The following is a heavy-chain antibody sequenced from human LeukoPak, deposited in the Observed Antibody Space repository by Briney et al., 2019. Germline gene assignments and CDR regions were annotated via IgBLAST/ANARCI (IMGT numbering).Heavy chain of an antibody. CDR1: GGSISSYY. CDR2: IYYSGST. Sequence: LSETLSLTCTVSGGSISSYYWSWIRQPPGKGLEWIGYIYYSGSTNYNPSLKSRVTISVDTSENQFSLKLSSVTAADTAVYYCARERGAGPFDYWGQGTLVTVSS. J-gene: IGHJ4*02. CDR3: ARERGAGPFDY. V-gene: IGHV4-59*01. D-gene: IGHD6-19*01.